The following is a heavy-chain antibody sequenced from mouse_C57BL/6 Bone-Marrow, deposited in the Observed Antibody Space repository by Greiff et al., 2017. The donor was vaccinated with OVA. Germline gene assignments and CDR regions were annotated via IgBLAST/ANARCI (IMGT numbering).Heavy chain of an antibody. CDR3: ARHEDGYCAGYFDY. V-gene: IGHV1-82*01. CDR2: IYPGDGDT. J-gene: IGHJ2*01. D-gene: IGHD2-3*01. CDR1: GYAFSSSW. Sequence: VQLQQSGPELVKPGASVKISCKASGYAFSSSWMNWVKQRPGKGLEWIGRIYPGDGDTNYNGKFKGKATLTADKSSSTAYMQLSSLTSEDSAVYFCARHEDGYCAGYFDYWGQGTTLTVSS.